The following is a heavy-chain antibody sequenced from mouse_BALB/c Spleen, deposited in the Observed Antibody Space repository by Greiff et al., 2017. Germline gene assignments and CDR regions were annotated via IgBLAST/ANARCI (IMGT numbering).Heavy chain of an antibody. CDR3: ARSQFITTATYDY. CDR1: GFSLTSYG. Sequence: VQLQQSGPGLVAPSQSLSITCTVSGFSLTSYGVHWVRQPPGKGLEWLGVIWAGGSTNYNSALMSRLSISKDNSKSQVFLKMNSLQTDDTAMYYCARSQFITTATYDYWGQGTTLTVSS. J-gene: IGHJ2*01. CDR2: IWAGGST. D-gene: IGHD1-2*01. V-gene: IGHV2-9*02.